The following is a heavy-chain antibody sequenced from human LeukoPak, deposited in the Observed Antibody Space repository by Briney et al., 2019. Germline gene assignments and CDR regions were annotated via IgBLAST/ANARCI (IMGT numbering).Heavy chain of an antibody. J-gene: IGHJ6*02. V-gene: IGHV3-74*01. CDR1: GFTFSSYW. D-gene: IGHD4-23*01. CDR2: INSDGSST. Sequence: GGSLRLSCAASGFTFSSYWMHWVRQAPGKGLVWVSRINSDGSSTSYADSVKGRFTISRDNAKNTLYLQMNSLRAEDTAVYYCARGALGGNPYDYGMDVWGQGTTVTVSS. CDR3: ARGALGGNPYDYGMDV.